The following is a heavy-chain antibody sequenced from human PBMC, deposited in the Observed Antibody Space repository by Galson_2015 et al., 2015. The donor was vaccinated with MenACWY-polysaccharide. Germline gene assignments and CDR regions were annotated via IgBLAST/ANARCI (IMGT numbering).Heavy chain of an antibody. CDR2: MSYDGSNK. Sequence: SLRLSCAASGFTFGIYGMHWVRQAPGKGLEWVAVMSYDGSNKYYADSVKGRFTISRDNSKNTLYLQMNSLRAEDTAVYYCAKDFGDYYYYFGMDVWGQGTTVAVSS. J-gene: IGHJ6*02. V-gene: IGHV3-30*18. CDR1: GFTFGIYG. D-gene: IGHD2-21*02. CDR3: AKDFGDYYYYFGMDV.